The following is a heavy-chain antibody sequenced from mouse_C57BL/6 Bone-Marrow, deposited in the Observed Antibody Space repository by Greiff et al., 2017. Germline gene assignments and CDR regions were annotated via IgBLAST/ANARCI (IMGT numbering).Heavy chain of an antibody. V-gene: IGHV5-6*01. CDR1: GFTFSSYG. CDR3: ARWAYGRREFDV. D-gene: IGHD1-1*01. Sequence: EVLLLESGGDLVKPGASLKFSCAASGFTFSSYGMPWVSQTPDKRLEWVGTISPGGSYTNYTDSFKGKFTLTIDNAYNTLYLQMSSLKSEDAAVYYCARWAYGRREFDVWGPGTTLTVSS. CDR2: ISPGGSYT. J-gene: IGHJ2*01.